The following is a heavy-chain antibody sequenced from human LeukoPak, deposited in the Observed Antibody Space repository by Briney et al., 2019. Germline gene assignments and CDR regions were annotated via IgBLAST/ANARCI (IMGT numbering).Heavy chain of an antibody. V-gene: IGHV1-69*13. CDR1: GGTFSSYA. CDR2: IIPIFGTA. J-gene: IGHJ5*02. CDR3: ARDIEATTSRGWFDP. D-gene: IGHD1-14*01. Sequence: ASVKVSCKASGGTFSSYAISWVRQAPGQGLEWMGGIIPIFGTANYAQKFQGRVTITADESTSTAYMELSSLRAEDTAVYYCARDIEATTSRGWFDPWGQGTLVTVSS.